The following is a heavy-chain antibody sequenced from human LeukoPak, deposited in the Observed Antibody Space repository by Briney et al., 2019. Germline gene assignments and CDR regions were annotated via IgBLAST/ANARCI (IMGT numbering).Heavy chain of an antibody. CDR1: GFIFSNYW. J-gene: IGHJ4*02. V-gene: IGHV3-7*03. CDR2: INQDGSAK. CDR3: ATSAAAAGSD. D-gene: IGHD6-13*01. Sequence: PGWSLRLSCAASGFIFSNYWMSWVRQAPGKGLEWVANINQDGSAKYYVVSVKGRFTISRDNAQNSLYLQVNSLRADDTAVYYCATSAAAAGSDWGQGTLVTVSS.